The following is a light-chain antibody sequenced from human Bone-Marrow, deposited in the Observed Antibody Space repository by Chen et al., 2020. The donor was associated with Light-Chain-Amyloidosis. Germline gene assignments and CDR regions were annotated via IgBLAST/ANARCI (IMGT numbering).Light chain of an antibody. V-gene: IGLV3-21*02. CDR2: DDS. J-gene: IGLJ3*02. Sequence: SYVLTQPSSVSVAPGQTATIACGGNNIGSPSVHWYQQTPAQAPLLVVYDDSDRPSGIPERLSGSNSGNTATLTISRVEAGDEADYYGQVWDRSSDRPVFGGGTKLTVL. CDR1: NIGSPS. CDR3: QVWDRSSDRPV.